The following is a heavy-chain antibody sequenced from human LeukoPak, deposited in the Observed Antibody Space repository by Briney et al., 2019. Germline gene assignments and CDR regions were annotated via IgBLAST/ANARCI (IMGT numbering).Heavy chain of an antibody. CDR2: NSGGTT. CDR1: GFTFSDYY. D-gene: IGHD2/OR15-2a*01. Sequence: GGSLRLSCAASGFTFSDYYMSWIRQAPGKGLEWVSVNSGGTTYYADSVKGRFTISRDNSKNTLYLQMNSLRGEDTAVYYCARVLSVSYCDSWGQGTLVTVSS. CDR3: ARVLSVSYCDS. V-gene: IGHV3-53*01. J-gene: IGHJ4*02.